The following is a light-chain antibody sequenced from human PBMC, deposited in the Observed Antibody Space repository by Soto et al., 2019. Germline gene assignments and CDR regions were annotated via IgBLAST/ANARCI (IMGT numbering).Light chain of an antibody. V-gene: IGLV2-14*01. CDR1: RSDVGAYTY. CDR2: EVS. CDR3: SSYTTSNTLV. Sequence: SALTQPASVSGSPRQSITISCTGTRSDVGAYTYVSWYQQHPGKAPKLMIFEVSDRPSGVSNRFSGSKSGNTASLTISGLQAEDEADYYCSSYTTSNTLVFGGGTKLTVL. J-gene: IGLJ2*01.